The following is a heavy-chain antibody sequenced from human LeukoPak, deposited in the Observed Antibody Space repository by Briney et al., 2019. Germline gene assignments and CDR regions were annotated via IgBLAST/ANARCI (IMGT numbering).Heavy chain of an antibody. CDR3: ARGRGRNTIFGVVISPDNGMDV. D-gene: IGHD3-3*01. V-gene: IGHV1-8*01. Sequence: ASVTVSCKASGYTFTSYDINWVRQATGQGLEWMGWMNPNSGDTGYAQKFQDRVTMTRSTSINTAYMELSSLRSEDTAVYYCARGRGRNTIFGVVISPDNGMDVWGQGTTVTVSS. CDR1: GYTFTSYD. J-gene: IGHJ6*02. CDR2: MNPNSGDT.